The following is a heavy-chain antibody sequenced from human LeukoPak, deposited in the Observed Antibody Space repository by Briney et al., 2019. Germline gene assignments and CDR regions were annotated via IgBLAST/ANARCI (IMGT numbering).Heavy chain of an antibody. CDR2: ISTYNGNT. J-gene: IGHJ4*02. Sequence: ASVKVSCKASGYTFTTYGISWVRQAPGQGLEWMGWISTYNGNTNYAQNLQDRVTMTTDISTSTAYMELRSLRSDDTAVYYCARDHPPGRGYYPVSPFDYWGQGTLVIVSS. CDR1: GYTFTTYG. D-gene: IGHD3-22*01. CDR3: ARDHPPGRGYYPVSPFDY. V-gene: IGHV1-18*01.